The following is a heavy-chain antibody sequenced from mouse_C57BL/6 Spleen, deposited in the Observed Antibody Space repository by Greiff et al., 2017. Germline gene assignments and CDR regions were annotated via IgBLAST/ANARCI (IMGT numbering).Heavy chain of an antibody. CDR2: INTSSGYT. D-gene: IGHD2-5*01. CDR1: GYTFTSYW. Sequence: VQLQQSGAELAKPGASVKLSCKASGYTFTSYWMHWVKQRPGQGLEWIGYINTSSGYTKYNQKFKDKATLTAEKSSSTAYMQLSSLTYEDSAVYYCARTLYYSNYYHYYAMDYWGQGTSVTVSS. J-gene: IGHJ4*01. CDR3: ARTLYYSNYYHYYAMDY. V-gene: IGHV1-7*01.